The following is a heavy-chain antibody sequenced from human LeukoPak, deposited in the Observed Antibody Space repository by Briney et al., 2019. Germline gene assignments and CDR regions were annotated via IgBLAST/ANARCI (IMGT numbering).Heavy chain of an antibody. Sequence: SETLSLTCTVSGYSISSGYYWGWIRQPPGKGLEWIGSIYHSGSTYYNPSLKSRVTISVDTSKNQFSLKLSSVTAADTAVYYCARVVATVPESWGQGTLVTVSS. J-gene: IGHJ5*02. CDR3: ARVVATVPES. CDR1: GYSISSGYY. V-gene: IGHV4-38-2*02. D-gene: IGHD5-12*01. CDR2: IYHSGST.